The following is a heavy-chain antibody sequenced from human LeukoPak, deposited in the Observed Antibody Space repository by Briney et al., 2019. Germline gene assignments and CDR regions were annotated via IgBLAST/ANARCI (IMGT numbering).Heavy chain of an antibody. Sequence: SETLSLTCTVSGGSISSYYWSWIRQPAGKGLEWIGRMSTSGNTNYNPSLKSRVTISVDRSKNQFSLKLSSVTAADTAVYYCARGGAAADWFDPWGQGTLVTVSS. D-gene: IGHD6-13*01. V-gene: IGHV4-4*07. CDR3: ARGGAAADWFDP. CDR2: MSTSGNT. CDR1: GGSISSYY. J-gene: IGHJ5*02.